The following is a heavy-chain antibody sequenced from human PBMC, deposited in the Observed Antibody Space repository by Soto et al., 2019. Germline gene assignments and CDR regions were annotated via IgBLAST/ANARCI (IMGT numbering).Heavy chain of an antibody. Sequence: GGSLRLSCAASGFTVSSNYMSWVRQAPGKGLEWVSVIYSGGSTYYADSVKGRFTISRDNSKSTLYLQMNSLRAEDTAVYYCAGLGQGSYYSRLNYYYGMDVWGQGTTVTVSS. V-gene: IGHV3-53*01. CDR3: AGLGQGSYYSRLNYYYGMDV. CDR2: IYSGGST. D-gene: IGHD3-10*01. J-gene: IGHJ6*02. CDR1: GFTVSSNY.